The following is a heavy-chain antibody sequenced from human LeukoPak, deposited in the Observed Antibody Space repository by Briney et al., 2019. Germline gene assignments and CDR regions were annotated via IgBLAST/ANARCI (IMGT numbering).Heavy chain of an antibody. CDR1: GFTFDDYA. CDR3: AKGSGYCFDY. Sequence: GGSLRLSCAASGFTFDDYAMHWVRQAPGKGLEWVSGISWNSGSIGYADSVKGRFTVSRDNAKNTLYLQMNSLRAEDTAVYYCAKGSGYCFDYWGQGTLVTVSS. CDR2: ISWNSGSI. J-gene: IGHJ4*02. V-gene: IGHV3-9*01. D-gene: IGHD3-22*01.